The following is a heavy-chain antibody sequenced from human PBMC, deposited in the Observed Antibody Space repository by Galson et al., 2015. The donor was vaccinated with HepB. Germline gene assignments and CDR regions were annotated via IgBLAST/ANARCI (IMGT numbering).Heavy chain of an antibody. CDR3: ARDREVGYNPWSWGPKDYYKYYAMDV. V-gene: IGHV3-23*01. J-gene: IGHJ6*02. D-gene: IGHD1-1*01. CDR1: GFSFSSYA. CDR2: ISGRGGST. Sequence: SLRLSCAASGFSFSSYAMNWVRQAPGKGLEWVSGISGRGGSTHYAESVKGRFILSRGNSEKILYLQMNSLRVEDTARYFCARDREVGYNPWSWGPKDYYKYYAMDVWGQGTIVTVSS.